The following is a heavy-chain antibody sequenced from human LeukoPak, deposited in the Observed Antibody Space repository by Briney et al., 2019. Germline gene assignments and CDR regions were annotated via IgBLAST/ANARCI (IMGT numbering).Heavy chain of an antibody. V-gene: IGHV3-30*18. CDR3: AKGPPGFDY. CDR1: GFTFSSYG. CDR2: ISYDGSNK. D-gene: IGHD1-14*01. Sequence: PGRSLRLSCEASGFTFSSYGLHWVRQAPAKGLEWVAVISYDGSNKYYADSVKGRFTISRDNSKNTLYLQMNSLRAEDTAVYYCAKGPPGFDYWGQGTLVTVSS. J-gene: IGHJ4*02.